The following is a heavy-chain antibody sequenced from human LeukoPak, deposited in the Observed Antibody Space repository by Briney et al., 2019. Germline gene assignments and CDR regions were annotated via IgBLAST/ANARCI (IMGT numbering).Heavy chain of an antibody. J-gene: IGHJ4*02. V-gene: IGHV4-39*01. CDR2: IYYSGST. CDR3: ASRGHYYDSSGPGVGY. CDR1: GGSISSSSDY. D-gene: IGHD3-22*01. Sequence: SETLALTCTVSGGSISSSSDYWGWIRQPPGKGLEWIGRIYYSGSTYYNPSLKSRVTISVDTSKNQFSLKLSSVTAADTAVYYCASRGHYYDSSGPGVGYWGQGALVTVSS.